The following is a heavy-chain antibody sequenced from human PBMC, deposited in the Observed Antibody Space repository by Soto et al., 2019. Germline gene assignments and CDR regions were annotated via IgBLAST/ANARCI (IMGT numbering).Heavy chain of an antibody. CDR2: IYDSGST. D-gene: IGHD6-13*01. CDR3: GRLDLVGVWVAEAGTVFDF. V-gene: IGHV4-39*01. CDR1: GGSISSSSYY. Sequence: SETLSLTCTVSGGSISSSSYYWGRILQPQGKEREWIGSIYDSGSTYYNPSLKSRVTISVDTSKNQFPLELSSVAATDTAVYFWGRLDLVGVWVAEAGTVFDFWGQGTPVTVSS. J-gene: IGHJ5*01.